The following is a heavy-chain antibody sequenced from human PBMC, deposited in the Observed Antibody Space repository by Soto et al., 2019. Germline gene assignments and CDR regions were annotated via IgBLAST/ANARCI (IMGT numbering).Heavy chain of an antibody. CDR3: ARDQGGYNGRNWFAP. CDR2: IYYSGST. Sequence: QVQLQESGPGLVKPSQTLSLTCTVSGGSISSGGYFWSWIRQHPEKGLEWIGYIYYSGSTYYNPSLQSRVTISVDTSNKQFSLKLNSVTAADTAVYYCARDQGGYNGRNWFAPWGQGTLVTVSS. CDR1: GGSISSGGYF. D-gene: IGHD5-12*01. V-gene: IGHV4-31*03. J-gene: IGHJ5*02.